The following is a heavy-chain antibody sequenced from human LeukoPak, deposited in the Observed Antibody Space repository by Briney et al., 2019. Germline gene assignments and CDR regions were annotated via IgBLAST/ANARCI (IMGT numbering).Heavy chain of an antibody. CDR3: ARVLRAASWRSYDY. V-gene: IGHV4-61*01. Sequence: PSETLSLTCTVSGGSVSNSLYYWSWIRQPPGKGLEWIGYIYYNGDTNYNPSLKSRVIISIDTSSNQFSLRLNPMTAADTAVYYCARVLRAASWRSYDYWGQGSLVTVSS. CDR1: GGSVSNSLYY. CDR2: IYYNGDT. J-gene: IGHJ4*02. D-gene: IGHD5-18*01.